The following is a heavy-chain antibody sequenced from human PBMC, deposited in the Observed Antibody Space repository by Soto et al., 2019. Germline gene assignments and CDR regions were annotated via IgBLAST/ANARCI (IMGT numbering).Heavy chain of an antibody. CDR3: ASALYCSGGSCSFDP. Sequence: SETLSLTCTVSGGSISNYYWSWVRQPPGKGLEWIGYIYDTGSTSYNPSLKSRVTISIDTSKNQFSLKLTSVTAADTAVYYCASALYCSGGSCSFDPWGQGTLVTVSS. V-gene: IGHV4-59*01. D-gene: IGHD2-15*01. CDR2: IYDTGST. J-gene: IGHJ5*02. CDR1: GGSISNYY.